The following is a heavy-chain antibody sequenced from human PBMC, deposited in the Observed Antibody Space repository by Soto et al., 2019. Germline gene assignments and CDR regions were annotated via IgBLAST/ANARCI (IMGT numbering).Heavy chain of an antibody. D-gene: IGHD2-15*01. CDR3: ARGLRAVVVAATFYYYYYMDV. V-gene: IGHV3-66*01. Sequence: GGSLRLSCAASGFTVSSNYMSWVRQAPGKGLEWVSVIYSGGSTYYADSVKGRFTISRDNSKNTLYLQMNSLRAEDTAVYYCARGLRAVVVAATFYYYYYMDVWGKGTTVTVSS. CDR1: GFTVSSNY. J-gene: IGHJ6*03. CDR2: IYSGGST.